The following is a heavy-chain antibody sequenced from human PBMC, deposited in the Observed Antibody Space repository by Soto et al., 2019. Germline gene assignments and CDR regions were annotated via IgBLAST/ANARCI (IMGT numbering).Heavy chain of an antibody. CDR3: AKCSVGTVRTSGWCNWFDP. CDR1: GFTFSSSP. V-gene: IGHV3-23*01. J-gene: IGHJ5*02. Sequence: EVRLLESGGGLAQPGGSRRLSCAASGFTFSSSPMNWVRQAPGKGLEWVSSIRVGGGDTFYADSVRGRFTVSRDISRNTLYLQMNSLRAEDTAIYYCAKCSVGTVRTSGWCNWFDPWGQGTLVTVSS. D-gene: IGHD6-19*01. CDR2: IRVGGGDT.